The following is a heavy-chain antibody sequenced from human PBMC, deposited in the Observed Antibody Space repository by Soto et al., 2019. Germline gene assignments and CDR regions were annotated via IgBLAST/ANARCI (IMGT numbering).Heavy chain of an antibody. J-gene: IGHJ6*02. Sequence: ASVKVSCKASGYTFTSYGISWVRQAPGQGLEWMGWISAYNGKTNYAQKLQGRVTINTDTSTSTAYMDLSSLRSEDMAVYYCARSQGSSTSLEIYYYYYYGMDVWGQGTTVTVSS. D-gene: IGHD2-2*01. CDR3: ARSQGSSTSLEIYYYYYYGMDV. CDR2: ISAYNGKT. V-gene: IGHV1-18*03. CDR1: GYTFTSYG.